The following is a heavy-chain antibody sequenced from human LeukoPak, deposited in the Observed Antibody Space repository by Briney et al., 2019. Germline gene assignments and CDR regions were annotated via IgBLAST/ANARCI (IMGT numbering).Heavy chain of an antibody. Sequence: ASVKVSCKASGYTFTGYYVHWVRQAPGQGLEWMGRINPNSGDTNYAQKFQGRVTMTRDTSISTAYMELSKLRSDDTAVYYCARDYCGGDCFPDYWGQGTLVTVSS. CDR2: INPNSGDT. CDR3: ARDYCGGDCFPDY. D-gene: IGHD2-21*02. V-gene: IGHV1-2*06. CDR1: GYTFTGYY. J-gene: IGHJ4*02.